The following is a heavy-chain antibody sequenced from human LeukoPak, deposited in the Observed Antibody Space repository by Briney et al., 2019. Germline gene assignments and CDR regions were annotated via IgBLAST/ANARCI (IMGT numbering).Heavy chain of an antibody. Sequence: ASVTVSCKASGYTFTGYYMHWVRQAPGQGLEWMGWINPNSGGTNYAQKLQGRVTMTTDTSTSTAYMELRSLRSDDTAVYYCARDRTLAKTLGDYWGQGTLVTVSS. J-gene: IGHJ4*02. D-gene: IGHD3-16*01. CDR3: ARDRTLAKTLGDY. CDR1: GYTFTGYY. V-gene: IGHV1-2*02. CDR2: INPNSGGT.